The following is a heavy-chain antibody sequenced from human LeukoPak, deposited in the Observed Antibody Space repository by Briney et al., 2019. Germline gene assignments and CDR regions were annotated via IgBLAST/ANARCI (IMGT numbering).Heavy chain of an antibody. V-gene: IGHV3-23*01. J-gene: IGHJ4*02. Sequence: LGGSLRLSCAASGFTFSSYAMSWVRQAPGKGLEWVSAISGSGGSTYYADSVKGRFTISRDNSKNTLYLQMSSLRAEDTAVYYCAKEGFSSTWFHFDYWGLGTLVTVSS. D-gene: IGHD6-13*01. CDR2: ISGSGGST. CDR1: GFTFSSYA. CDR3: AKEGFSSTWFHFDY.